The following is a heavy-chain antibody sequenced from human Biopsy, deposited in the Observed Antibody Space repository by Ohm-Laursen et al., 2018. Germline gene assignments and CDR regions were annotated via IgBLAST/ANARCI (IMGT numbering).Heavy chain of an antibody. Sequence: SLRLSCAASGFGMYAMHWVRQPPGKGLEWVSLISNDGDIKYSADSMEGRFTISRDNSRNTLFLQMNSLKAEDTAVYYCAKDRFPYTSGYSSVFEYWGQGTLVTVSS. J-gene: IGHJ4*02. CDR2: ISNDGDIK. V-gene: IGHV3-30*18. D-gene: IGHD3-22*01. CDR3: AKDRFPYTSGYSSVFEY. CDR1: GFGMYA.